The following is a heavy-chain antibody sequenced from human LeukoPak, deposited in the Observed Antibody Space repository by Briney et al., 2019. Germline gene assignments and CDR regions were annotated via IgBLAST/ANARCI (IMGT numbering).Heavy chain of an antibody. J-gene: IGHJ3*02. D-gene: IGHD4-17*01. V-gene: IGHV1-24*01. CDR3: ATDKPGTVTDAFDI. CDR2: FDPEDDET. Sequence: ASVKVSCKVSGYTLTELSMHWVRQAPGKGLEWMRGFDPEDDETIYAQKFQGRVTMTEDTSTDTAYMELSSLRSEDTAVYYCATDKPGTVTDAFDIWGQGTMVTVS. CDR1: GYTLTELS.